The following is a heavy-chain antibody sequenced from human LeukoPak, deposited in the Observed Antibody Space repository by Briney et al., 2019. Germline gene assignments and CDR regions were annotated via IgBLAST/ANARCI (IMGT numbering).Heavy chain of an antibody. CDR2: IHIYRGNT. CDR1: GYSSTNYG. V-gene: IGHV1-18*04. J-gene: IGHJ5*02. D-gene: IGHD6-13*01. CDR3: ARDVGITVADSFDP. Sequence: GASVKVSCKASGYSSTNYGISWVRQAPGQGLEWMGWIHIYRGNTNYAQKFQGRVTMTTDTSTSTVYMEVRGLRSDDTAMYYCARDVGITVADSFDPWGREPWSPSPQ.